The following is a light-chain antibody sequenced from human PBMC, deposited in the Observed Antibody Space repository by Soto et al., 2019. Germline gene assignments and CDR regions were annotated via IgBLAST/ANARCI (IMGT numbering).Light chain of an antibody. V-gene: IGLV2-11*01. J-gene: IGLJ1*01. CDR2: DVT. CDR1: GNDVGAYNY. Sequence: QSALTQPRSVSGSPGQSVTISCTGTGNDVGAYNYVSWYQQHPGRSPKLMIYDVTKWPSGVPERSSGSKSGNTASLTISGLQAEDEADYFCCSYAGGYIYLFGTGTKVTVL. CDR3: CSYAGGYIYL.